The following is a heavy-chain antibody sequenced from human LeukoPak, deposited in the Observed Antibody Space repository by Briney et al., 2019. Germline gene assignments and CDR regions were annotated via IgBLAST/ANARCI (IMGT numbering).Heavy chain of an antibody. Sequence: PSETLSLTCTVSGYSISSGYYWGWIRQPPGKGLEWIGSIYYSGNTYYNASLKSQVSISIDTSKNQFSLKLTSVTAADTAVYYCAREANYYGSGSYFEGTFDYWGQGSLVTVSS. CDR2: IYYSGNT. CDR1: GYSISSGYY. J-gene: IGHJ4*02. CDR3: AREANYYGSGSYFEGTFDY. V-gene: IGHV4-38-2*02. D-gene: IGHD3-10*01.